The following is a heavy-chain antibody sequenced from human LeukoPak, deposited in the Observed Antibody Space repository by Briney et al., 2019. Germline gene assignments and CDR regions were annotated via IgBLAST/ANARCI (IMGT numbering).Heavy chain of an antibody. CDR1: GFTFSSYW. CDR2: IKQDGSEK. J-gene: IGHJ4*02. D-gene: IGHD3-9*01. CDR3: ARVRSYYDILTGSEDFDY. Sequence: SGGSLRLSCAASGFTFSSYWMSWVRQAPGKGLEWVANIKQDGSEKYYVDSVKGRFTISRDNAKNSLYLQMNSLRAEDTAVYYCARVRSYYDILTGSEDFDYWGQGTLVTVSS. V-gene: IGHV3-7*01.